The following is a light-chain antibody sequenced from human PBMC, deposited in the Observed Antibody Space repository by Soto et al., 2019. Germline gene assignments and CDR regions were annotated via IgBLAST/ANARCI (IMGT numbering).Light chain of an antibody. CDR3: CSYAGSYIQGV. V-gene: IGLV2-11*01. CDR2: DVS. CDR1: SSDVGGYNY. J-gene: IGLJ3*02. Sequence: QSALTQPRSVSGSPGQSVTISCTGTSSDVGGYNYVSWYQQHPGKAPKLVIYDVSKRPSGVPDRFSGSKSGNTASLTVSGLQAEDEADYHCCSYAGSYIQGVFGGGTKLTVL.